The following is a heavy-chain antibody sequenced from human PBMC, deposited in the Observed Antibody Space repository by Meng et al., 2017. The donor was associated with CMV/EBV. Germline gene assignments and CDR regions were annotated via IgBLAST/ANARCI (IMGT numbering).Heavy chain of an antibody. Sequence: ASVKVSCKASGYTFTGYYMHWVRQAPGQGLEWMGWISGDYGNTNYAQKLQGRLTMTTDTSTSTAYMELRSLRSDDTAVYYCARDRCNTISCYSDYWGQGTLVTVSS. CDR1: GYTFTGYY. J-gene: IGHJ4*02. CDR3: ARDRCNTISCYSDY. V-gene: IGHV1-18*04. D-gene: IGHD2/OR15-2a*01. CDR2: ISGDYGNT.